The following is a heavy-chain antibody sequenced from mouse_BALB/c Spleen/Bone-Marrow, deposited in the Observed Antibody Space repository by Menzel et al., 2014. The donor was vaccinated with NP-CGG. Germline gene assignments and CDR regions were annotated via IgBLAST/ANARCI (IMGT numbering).Heavy chain of an antibody. CDR1: GFTFTDYY. CDR3: ERDRKDSSGYYYNMDY. Sequence: EVKLVESGGGLVQPGGSLRLSCATSGFTFTDYYMSWVRQSPGKALEWLGFIRNKANGYTTEYSASVKGRFTISRDNSQNIYYLQINTLRAEDSATYYWERDRKDSSGYYYNMDYWGEGASVNVSS. V-gene: IGHV7-3*02. CDR2: IRNKANGYTT. J-gene: IGHJ4*01. D-gene: IGHD3-2*01.